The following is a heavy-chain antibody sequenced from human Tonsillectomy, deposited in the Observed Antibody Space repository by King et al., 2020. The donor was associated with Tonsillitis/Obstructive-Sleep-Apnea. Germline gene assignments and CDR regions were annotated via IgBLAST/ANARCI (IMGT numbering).Heavy chain of an antibody. CDR3: AKGGYCSGTSFSEASGYFDL. CDR2: ISGSGGST. D-gene: IGHD2-2*01. V-gene: IGHV3-23*04. CDR1: GFTFSSYA. Sequence: VQLVESGGGLVQPGGSLRLSCAASGFTFSSYAMSWVRQAPGKGLEWVSAISGSGGSTYYADSVKGRFTISRDNSKNTLYLQMNSLRAEDTAVYYCAKGGYCSGTSFSEASGYFDLWGRGTLVTVSS. J-gene: IGHJ2*01.